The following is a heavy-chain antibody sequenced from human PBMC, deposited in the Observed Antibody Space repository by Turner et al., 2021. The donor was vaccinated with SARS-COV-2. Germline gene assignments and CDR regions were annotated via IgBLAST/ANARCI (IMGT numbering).Heavy chain of an antibody. CDR1: GYTLSELS. D-gene: IGHD1-7*01. CDR2: FNPEDGEP. V-gene: IGHV1-24*01. J-gene: IGHJ4*02. Sequence: QVHLLQSGAEGKKPGASVKVSCTVSGYTLSELSIHWVRQAPGKGPEWMGGFNPEDGEPIYAQMFQGRFSLTEDTSTDTLYMELSSLRSEDTAVYYCATSWELPDAYFDSWGQGTLVTVSS. CDR3: ATSWELPDAYFDS.